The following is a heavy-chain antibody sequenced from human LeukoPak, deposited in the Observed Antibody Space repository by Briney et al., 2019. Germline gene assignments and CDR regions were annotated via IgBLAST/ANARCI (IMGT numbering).Heavy chain of an antibody. J-gene: IGHJ4*02. CDR3: AKGITMVRGVIYGYFDY. Sequence: PSETLSLTCAVYGGSFSGYYWSWTRQPPGKGLEWVSGISGSGGSTYYADSVKGRFTISRDNSKNTLYLQMNSLRVEDTAVYYCAKGITMVRGVIYGYFDYWGQGTLVTVSS. V-gene: IGHV3-23*01. CDR2: ISGSGGST. D-gene: IGHD3-10*01. CDR1: GGSFSGYY.